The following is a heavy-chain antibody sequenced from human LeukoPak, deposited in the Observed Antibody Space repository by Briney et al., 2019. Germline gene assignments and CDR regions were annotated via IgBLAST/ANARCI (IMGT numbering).Heavy chain of an antibody. J-gene: IGHJ6*03. CDR2: IIPIFGTA. V-gene: IGHV1-69*13. D-gene: IGHD3-16*01. CDR3: ARVRHRGNHYYYMDV. CDR1: GGTFSSYA. Sequence: ASVKVSCKASGGTFSSYAISWVRQAPGQGLEWMGGIIPIFGTANYAQKFQGRVTITADESTSTAYMELSSLRSEDTAVYYCARVRHRGNHYYYMDVWGKGTTVTVSS.